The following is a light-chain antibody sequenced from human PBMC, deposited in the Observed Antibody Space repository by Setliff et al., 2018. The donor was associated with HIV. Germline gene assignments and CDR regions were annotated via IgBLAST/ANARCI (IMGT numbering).Light chain of an antibody. Sequence: QSALTQPASVSGSPGQSITISCTGISSDVGGYNYVSWYQQHPGKAPKLMIYDVTNRPSGVSNRFSGSNSGNTASLTISGLQAEDEADYYCSSYTSNNSGVFGTGTKVTVL. CDR2: DVT. CDR3: SSYTSNNSGV. V-gene: IGLV2-14*03. CDR1: SSDVGGYNY. J-gene: IGLJ1*01.